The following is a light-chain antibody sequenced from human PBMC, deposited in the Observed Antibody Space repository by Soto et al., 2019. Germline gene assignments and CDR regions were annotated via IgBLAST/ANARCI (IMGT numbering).Light chain of an antibody. CDR2: RNN. J-gene: IGLJ3*02. Sequence: QPVLTQPPSASGTPGQRVTISCSGSSSNIGSNYVYWYQQLPGTAPKLLIYRNNQRPSGVPDRFSGSKSGTSASLAISGLRSEDEADYYCATWDGSLSGLVFGGGTKLTVL. CDR1: SSNIGSNY. V-gene: IGLV1-47*01. CDR3: ATWDGSLSGLV.